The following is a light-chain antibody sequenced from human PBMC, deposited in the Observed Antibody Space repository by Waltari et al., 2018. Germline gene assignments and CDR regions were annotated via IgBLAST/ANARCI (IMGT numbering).Light chain of an antibody. Sequence: DIVMTQSPDSLAVSLGERAIINCKSSQSVLYSSNNKNYLAWYQHKPGQPPKLLIYWASTRELVVPDRFGGSGSGTDFTLTINSLQAEDVAVYYCQQYVVIPWTFGQGTKVEVK. V-gene: IGKV4-1*01. CDR2: WAS. CDR3: QQYVVIPWT. J-gene: IGKJ1*01. CDR1: QSVLYSSNNKNY.